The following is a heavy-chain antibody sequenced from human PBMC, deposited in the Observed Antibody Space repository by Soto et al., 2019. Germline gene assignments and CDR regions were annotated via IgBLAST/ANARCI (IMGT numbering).Heavy chain of an antibody. CDR1: GFMFSNYA. Sequence: EVQLLQSEGGLVQPGGSLRLSCTASGFMFSNYAMNWVRQGPGKGLEWVSVLSSGGDTTYYADSVKGRFTISRDNSKYTLYLQMNSLRGEDTAVYYCARGSKAGDGYNSVDYYYYGMDVWGQGTTVTVSS. V-gene: IGHV3-23*01. CDR3: ARGSKAGDGYNSVDYYYYGMDV. D-gene: IGHD5-12*01. CDR2: LSSGGDTT. J-gene: IGHJ6*02.